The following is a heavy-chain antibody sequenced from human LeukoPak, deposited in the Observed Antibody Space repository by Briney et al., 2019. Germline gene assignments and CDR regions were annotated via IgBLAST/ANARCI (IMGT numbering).Heavy chain of an antibody. V-gene: IGHV3-64*01. J-gene: IGHJ3*02. Sequence: GGSLRLSCAASGFTFSDYAMHWVRQAPGKGLEYVSTISSNGDITYYANSVKGRFTISRDNSKNTLFLQLGSLRAEDMAVYYCARGPQPYDDSGSRAFDIWGQGAMVTVSS. CDR2: ISSNGDIT. CDR1: GFTFSDYA. D-gene: IGHD4-17*01. CDR3: ARGPQPYDDSGSRAFDI.